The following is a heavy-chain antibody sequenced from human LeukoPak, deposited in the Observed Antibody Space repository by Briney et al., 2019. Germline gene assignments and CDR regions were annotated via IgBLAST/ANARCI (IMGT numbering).Heavy chain of an antibody. D-gene: IGHD3-10*01. CDR2: IWYDGSNK. CDR1: GFTFSSYG. J-gene: IGHJ6*02. CDR3: ARDLKLRFGESSHYYYYGMDV. V-gene: IGHV3-33*01. Sequence: GGSLRLSCAASGFTFSSYGMHWVRQAPGKGLEWVAVIWYDGSNKYYADSVKGRFTISRDNSKNTLYLQMNSLRAEDTAVYYCARDLKLRFGESSHYYYYGMDVWGQGTTVTVSS.